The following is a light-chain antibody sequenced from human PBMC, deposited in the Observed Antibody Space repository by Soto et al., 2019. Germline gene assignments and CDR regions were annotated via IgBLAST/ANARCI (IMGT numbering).Light chain of an antibody. Sequence: QSALTQPASVSGSPGQSIIISCSGTSSDIGSYSYVSWYQQHPDKAPKLMIHEVSYRPSGVSNRFSGSKSGNTASLTISGLQADDEADYYCSSYTTSTTLVFGSGTKVTVL. CDR2: EVS. CDR1: SSDIGSYSY. V-gene: IGLV2-14*01. CDR3: SSYTTSTTLV. J-gene: IGLJ1*01.